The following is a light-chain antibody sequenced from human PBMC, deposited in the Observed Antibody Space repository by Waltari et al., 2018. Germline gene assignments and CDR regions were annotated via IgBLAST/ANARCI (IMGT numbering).Light chain of an antibody. Sequence: DIVLTQSPATLSLSPGERATLSCRASQSVGTYLAWYQQNHGQAPRLLLYDASNRATGVPAMFTGTGSGTDFTLTISSLESEDFAIYYCQQRGSWPLTFGGGTKVEIK. CDR1: QSVGTY. J-gene: IGKJ4*01. CDR3: QQRGSWPLT. CDR2: DAS. V-gene: IGKV3-11*01.